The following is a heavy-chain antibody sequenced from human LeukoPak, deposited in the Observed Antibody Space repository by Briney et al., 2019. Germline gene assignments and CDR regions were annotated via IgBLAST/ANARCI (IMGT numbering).Heavy chain of an antibody. CDR2: ISGSGSST. V-gene: IGHV3-23*01. D-gene: IGHD6-19*01. J-gene: IGHJ4*02. CDR3: TRASVAGRHYFDY. Sequence: GGSLRLSCAASGFIFSNYAMSWVRQAPGKGLEWVSAISGSGSSTFYTDSVKGRFTISRDNSKNTLYLQMNSLRAEDTAVYYCTRASVAGRHYFDYWGQGTLLTVSS. CDR1: GFIFSNYA.